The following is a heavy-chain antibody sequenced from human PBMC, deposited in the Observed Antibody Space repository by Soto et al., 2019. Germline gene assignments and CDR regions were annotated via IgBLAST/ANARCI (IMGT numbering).Heavy chain of an antibody. J-gene: IGHJ6*02. V-gene: IGHV3-33*01. CDR1: GFTFSSYG. CDR2: IWHDGSNK. Sequence: QVQLVESGGGVVQPGRSLRLSCAASGFTFSSYGMHWVRQAPGKGLEWVAVIWHDGSNKYYADSVKGRFTISRDNSKNTLYLQMNSLRAEDTAVYYCARDGDWNYYGMDVWGQGTTVTVSS. CDR3: ARDGDWNYYGMDV. D-gene: IGHD1-1*01.